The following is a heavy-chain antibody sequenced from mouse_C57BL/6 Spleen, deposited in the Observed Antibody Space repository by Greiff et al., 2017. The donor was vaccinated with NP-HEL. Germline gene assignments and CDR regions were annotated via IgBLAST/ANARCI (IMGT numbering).Heavy chain of an antibody. D-gene: IGHD2-1*01. Sequence: VQLQQSGAELVRPGASVKLSCTASGFNIKDDYMHWVKQRPEQGLEWIGWIDPENGDTEYASKFQGKATITADTASNTAYLQLSSLTSDDTAVYYCTSYGNYGSWFAYWGQGTLVTVSA. CDR3: TSYGNYGSWFAY. V-gene: IGHV14-4*01. CDR1: GFNIKDDY. CDR2: IDPENGDT. J-gene: IGHJ3*01.